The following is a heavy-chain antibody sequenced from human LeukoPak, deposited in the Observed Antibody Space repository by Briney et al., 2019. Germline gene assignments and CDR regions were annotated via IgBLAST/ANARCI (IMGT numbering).Heavy chain of an antibody. CDR1: GFTFKNTW. V-gene: IGHV3-48*02. D-gene: IGHD1-26*01. J-gene: IGHJ4*02. Sequence: GGSLRLSCAASGFTFKNTWMSWVRQAPGKGLEWVSYISSSSSTIYYADSVKGRFTISRDNAKNSLYLQMNSLRDEDTAVYYCARGRGAEGYWGQGTLVTVSS. CDR2: ISSSSSTI. CDR3: ARGRGAEGY.